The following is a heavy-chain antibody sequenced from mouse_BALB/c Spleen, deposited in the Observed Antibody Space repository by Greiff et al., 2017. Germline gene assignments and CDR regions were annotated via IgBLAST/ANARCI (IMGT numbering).Heavy chain of an antibody. CDR2: IWSGGST. CDR1: GFSLTSYG. J-gene: IGHJ1*01. Sequence: VKLMESGPGLVQPSQSLSITCTVSGFSLTSYGVHWVRQSPGKGLEWLGVIWSGGSTDYNAAFISRLSISKDNSKSQVFFKMNSLQANDTAIYYCARSSYGNYVDWYFDVWGAGTTVTVSS. V-gene: IGHV2-2*02. CDR3: ARSSYGNYVDWYFDV. D-gene: IGHD2-10*02.